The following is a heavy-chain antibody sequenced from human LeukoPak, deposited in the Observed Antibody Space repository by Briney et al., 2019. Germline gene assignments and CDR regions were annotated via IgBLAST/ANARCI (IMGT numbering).Heavy chain of an antibody. CDR3: AKDRGGGYGGPFDY. Sequence: PGGSLRLSCAASGFTFSSYSMNWVRQAPGKGLEWVSGISWNSGSIGYADSVKGRFTISRDNAKNSLYLQMNSLRAEDMALYYCAKDRGGGYGGPFDYWGQGTLVTVSS. D-gene: IGHD1-26*01. V-gene: IGHV3-9*03. CDR1: GFTFSSYS. J-gene: IGHJ4*02. CDR2: ISWNSGSI.